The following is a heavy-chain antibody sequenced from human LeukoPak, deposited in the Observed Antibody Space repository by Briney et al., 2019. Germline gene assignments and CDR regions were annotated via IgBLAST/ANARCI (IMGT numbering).Heavy chain of an antibody. Sequence: GGSLRLSCAATGFTFNDHYMDWVRQAPGKGLEWVGRIRNKANRYTTEFAASVKGRFTISRDDSKNSLYLQMNSLKTEDTAVYYCVSGLRPTYPIDYSGQGTLVTVSS. CDR3: VSGLRPTYPIDY. D-gene: IGHD1-26*01. CDR1: GFTFNDHY. V-gene: IGHV3-72*01. CDR2: IRNKANRYTT. J-gene: IGHJ4*02.